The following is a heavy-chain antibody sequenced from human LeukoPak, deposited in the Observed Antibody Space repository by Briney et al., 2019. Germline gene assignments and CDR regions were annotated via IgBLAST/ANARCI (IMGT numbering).Heavy chain of an antibody. D-gene: IGHD4/OR15-4a*01. J-gene: IGHJ4*02. Sequence: SETLSLTCIVSGDSIRSSGYYWGWIRQPPGKGLEWIGSMFYGETTSYSPSLQSRVTISLDTSENQFSLRLNSVTAADTAVYYCARLERSRMDGAQYWGQGTLVTVSS. CDR3: ARLERSRMDGAQY. CDR2: MFYGETT. CDR1: GDSIRSSGYY. V-gene: IGHV4-39*01.